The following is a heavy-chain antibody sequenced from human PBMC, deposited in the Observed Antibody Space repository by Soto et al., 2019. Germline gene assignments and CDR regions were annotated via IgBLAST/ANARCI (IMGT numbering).Heavy chain of an antibody. D-gene: IGHD3-3*01. V-gene: IGHV1-2*02. CDR1: GYTFTGYY. Sequence: ASVKVSCKASGYTFTGYYMHWVRQAPGQGLEWMGWINPNSGGTNYAQKSQGRVTMTRDTSISTAYMELSRLRSDDTAVYYCARDLYYDFWSGYSYYYGMDVWGQGTTVTVSS. J-gene: IGHJ6*02. CDR2: INPNSGGT. CDR3: ARDLYYDFWSGYSYYYGMDV.